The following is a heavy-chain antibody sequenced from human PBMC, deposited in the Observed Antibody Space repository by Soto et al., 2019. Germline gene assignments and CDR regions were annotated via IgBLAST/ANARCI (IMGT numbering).Heavy chain of an antibody. CDR1: GYTFTGYY. D-gene: IGHD2-2*01. Sequence: WASVKVSCKASGYTFTGYYMHWVRQAPGQGLEWMGWINPNSGGTNYAQKFQGRVTMTRDTSISTAYMELSRLRSDDTAVYYCARDREYQLLPIPRRTRDWFDPWGQGTLVTVSS. CDR2: INPNSGGT. J-gene: IGHJ5*02. V-gene: IGHV1-2*02. CDR3: ARDREYQLLPIPRRTRDWFDP.